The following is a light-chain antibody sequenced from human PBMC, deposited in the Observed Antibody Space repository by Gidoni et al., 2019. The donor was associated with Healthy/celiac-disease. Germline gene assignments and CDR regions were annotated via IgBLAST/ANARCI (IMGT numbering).Light chain of an antibody. CDR2: GAA. CDR3: QQYNNWPPWT. CDR1: HSVSSN. Sequence: ELVMTQSPATLPVSPGVRATLPCSARHSVSSNLAWYHQKPGQAPRLLIYGAATRATGIPAGFSGSGSGATFTLTIISLQSEDFAVYYYQQYNNWPPWTFXXXTKVEIK. J-gene: IGKJ1*01. V-gene: IGKV3-15*01.